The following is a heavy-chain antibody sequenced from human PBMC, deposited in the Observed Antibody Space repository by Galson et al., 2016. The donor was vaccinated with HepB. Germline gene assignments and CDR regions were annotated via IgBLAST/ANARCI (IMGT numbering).Heavy chain of an antibody. CDR1: GDSVSSNSAT. CDR2: TYYRSKWYN. D-gene: IGHD6-19*01. J-gene: IGHJ4*02. CDR3: ARVDLSAYSSGWYSAPLDF. Sequence: CAISGDSVSSNSATWNWIRQSPSRGLEWLGRTYYRSKWYNDYAVSVKSRITINPDTSKNQFSLHLNSVTPEDTAVYYCARVDLSAYSSGWYSAPLDFWGQGTLVTVSS. V-gene: IGHV6-1*01.